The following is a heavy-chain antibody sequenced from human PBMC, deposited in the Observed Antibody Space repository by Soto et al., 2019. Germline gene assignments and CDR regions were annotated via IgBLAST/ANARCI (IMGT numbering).Heavy chain of an antibody. V-gene: IGHV4-34*01. D-gene: IGHD2-15*01. CDR2: INHSGST. CDR3: ARGPRGLGYCSGGSCYFGVRAYYYYGMDV. CDR1: GGSFSGYY. Sequence: SETLSLTCAVYGGSFSGYYWSWIRQPPGKGLEWIGEINHSGSTNYNPSLKSRVTISVDTSKNQFSLKLSSVTAADTAVYYCARGPRGLGYCSGGSCYFGVRAYYYYGMDVWGQGTTVTVSS. J-gene: IGHJ6*02.